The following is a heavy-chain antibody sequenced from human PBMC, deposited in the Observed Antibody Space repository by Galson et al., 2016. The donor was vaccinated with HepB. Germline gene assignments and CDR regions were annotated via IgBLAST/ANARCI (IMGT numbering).Heavy chain of an antibody. Sequence: SLRLSCAASGFTFDNYAMSWVRQAPGKGLEWVSGISGGARTTFYADSVKGRFTISRDNSKNTLYLQMNRLRAEDAAVYYCAKGRQPAFMPGYFDYWGQGTLVTVSS. CDR2: ISGGARTT. D-gene: IGHD2-2*01. CDR3: AKGRQPAFMPGYFDY. J-gene: IGHJ4*02. V-gene: IGHV3-23*01. CDR1: GFTFDNYA.